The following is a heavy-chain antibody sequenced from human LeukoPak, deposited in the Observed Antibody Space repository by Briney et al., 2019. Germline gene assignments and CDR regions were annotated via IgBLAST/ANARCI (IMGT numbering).Heavy chain of an antibody. Sequence: ASVKVSCKASGGTFSSYAISWERQAPGQGLEWMGGIIPILGIANYAQKCQGRVTITADKSTSTAYMELSSLRSEDTGVYYCAAYPYDSSGYYPYVDYWGQGTLVTVSS. CDR2: IIPILGIA. CDR1: GGTFSSYA. CDR3: AAYPYDSSGYYPYVDY. V-gene: IGHV1-69*04. J-gene: IGHJ4*02. D-gene: IGHD3-22*01.